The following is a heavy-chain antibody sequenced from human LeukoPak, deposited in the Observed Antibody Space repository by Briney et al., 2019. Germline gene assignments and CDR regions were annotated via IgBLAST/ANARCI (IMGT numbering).Heavy chain of an antibody. V-gene: IGHV4-39*01. J-gene: IGHJ4*02. D-gene: IGHD6-19*01. CDR3: ARLGSGYPTPDY. CDR2: LYFSGNP. CDR1: GASVSSSDYY. Sequence: SQTLSLTCAVSGASVSSSDYYWGWIRQPPGMRLEWIGNLYFSGNPYYNPSLNSRVTISVDTSKNQFSLKMRSVTAADTAVYYCARLGSGYPTPDYWGQGTLVTVSS.